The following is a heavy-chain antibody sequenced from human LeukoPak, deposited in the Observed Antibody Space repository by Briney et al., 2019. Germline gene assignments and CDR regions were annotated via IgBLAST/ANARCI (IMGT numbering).Heavy chain of an antibody. Sequence: GGSLRLSCAASGFTFSHFWMSWVRQAPGKGLEWVAYIKKTGSETYYVDSVKGRFTITRGNTRNSLFLQMYSLRAEDTAVYFCAREDGYCSGGNCYSYFDSWGQGTLVTVSS. CDR3: AREDGYCSGGNCYSYFDS. D-gene: IGHD2-15*01. CDR1: GFTFSHFW. CDR2: IKKTGSET. J-gene: IGHJ4*02. V-gene: IGHV3-7*01.